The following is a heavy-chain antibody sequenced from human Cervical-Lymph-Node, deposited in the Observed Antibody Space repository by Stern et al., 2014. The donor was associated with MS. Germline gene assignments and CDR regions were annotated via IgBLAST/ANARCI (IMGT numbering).Heavy chain of an antibody. J-gene: IGHJ5*02. V-gene: IGHV5-51*03. D-gene: IGHD1-14*01. CDR3: ARHGGPNWNHEAHNWFDP. Sequence: VQLVQSGAEVKKPGESLKISCKGSEYNFNTHWIAWVSQMPGKGLEWLGNIYPGNSGTRYHPSLQGQVSISADKSITTAYLHFSSLKASDSAMYFCARHGGPNWNHEAHNWFDPWGQGTLVTVSS. CDR2: IYPGNSGT. CDR1: EYNFNTHW.